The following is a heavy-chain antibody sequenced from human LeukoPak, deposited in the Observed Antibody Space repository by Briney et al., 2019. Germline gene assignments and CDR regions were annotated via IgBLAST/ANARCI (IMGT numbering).Heavy chain of an antibody. D-gene: IGHD2-21*01. V-gene: IGHV1-69*05. Sequence: SVKVSCKASGGTFTTYAISWVRQAPGQGLEWMGGIIAIFCAANYAQKFQGRVTITTDESTSTAYMELSSLRSEDTAVYYCARDRTPYCGGDCYSRLDVWGKGTTVTVSS. CDR2: IIAIFCAA. CDR1: GGTFTTYA. CDR3: ARDRTPYCGGDCYSRLDV. J-gene: IGHJ6*04.